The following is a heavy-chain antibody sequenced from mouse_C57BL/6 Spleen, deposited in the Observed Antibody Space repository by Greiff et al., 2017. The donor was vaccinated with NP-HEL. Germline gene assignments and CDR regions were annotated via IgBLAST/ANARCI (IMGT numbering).Heavy chain of an antibody. D-gene: IGHD4-1*01. Sequence: VQLQQSGAELVRPGASVKLSCKASGYTFTDYYIHWVKQRPGQGLEWIARIYPGSGNTYYNEKFKGKATLTAEKSSSAAYMQLSSLTSEDSAVYLCAREELAWCAYWGQGTLVTVSA. J-gene: IGHJ3*01. CDR3: AREELAWCAY. CDR2: IYPGSGNT. V-gene: IGHV1-76*01. CDR1: GYTFTDYY.